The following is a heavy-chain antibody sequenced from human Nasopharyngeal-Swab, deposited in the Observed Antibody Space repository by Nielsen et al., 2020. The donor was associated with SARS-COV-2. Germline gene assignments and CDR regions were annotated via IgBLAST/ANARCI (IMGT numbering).Heavy chain of an antibody. Sequence: GESLKISCAASGFPFSSYAMHWVRQAPGKALEWVAVISYDGSNKYYADSVKGRFTISRDNSKHTLYLQMNSLRAEDTAVYYCARGDYCSGGSCYERGNYDYYGMDVWGQGTTVTVSS. D-gene: IGHD2-15*01. J-gene: IGHJ6*02. CDR2: ISYDGSNK. V-gene: IGHV3-30*04. CDR3: ARGDYCSGGSCYERGNYDYYGMDV. CDR1: GFPFSSYA.